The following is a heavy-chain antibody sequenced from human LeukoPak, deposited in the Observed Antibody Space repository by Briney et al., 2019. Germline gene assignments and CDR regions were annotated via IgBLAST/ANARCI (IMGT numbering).Heavy chain of an antibody. D-gene: IGHD3-10*01. CDR2: FSSSSSYI. Sequence: AGGSLRLSCAASSFTFSNAWMNWVRQAPGKGLEWVSSFSSSSSYIYYADSVKGRFTISRDNAKNSLYLQMNSLRAEDTAVYYCARPSGSQRNDAFDIWGQGTMVTVSS. CDR1: SFTFSNAW. V-gene: IGHV3-21*01. CDR3: ARPSGSQRNDAFDI. J-gene: IGHJ3*02.